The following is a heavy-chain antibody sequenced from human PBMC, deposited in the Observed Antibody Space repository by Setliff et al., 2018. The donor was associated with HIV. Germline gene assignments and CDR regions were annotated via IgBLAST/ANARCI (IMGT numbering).Heavy chain of an antibody. CDR2: SHYSGST. D-gene: IGHD6-19*01. Sequence: PSETLSLTCTVSGASIRSDYWSWIRQPPGKGLEWIGYSHYSGSTIYSPSLTGRVTISVDTSKSQFSLRLSSVTAADTAVYYCAREFSERSPNPDHYYYYMDVWGKGTRSPS. V-gene: IGHV4-59*01. CDR3: AREFSERSPNPDHYYYYMDV. CDR1: GASIRSDY. J-gene: IGHJ6*03.